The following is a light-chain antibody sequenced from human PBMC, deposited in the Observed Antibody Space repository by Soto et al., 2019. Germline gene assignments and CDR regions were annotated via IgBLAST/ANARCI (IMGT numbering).Light chain of an antibody. V-gene: IGKV3-11*01. Sequence: EMVVTQSPATLSVSPGERVALSCRASQSISRNLAWYQQKPGQAPRLLIYDASNRATGIPARFSGSGSGTDFTLTISSLEPEDFAVYYCQQRSKWPLTFGGGAKVDIK. CDR3: QQRSKWPLT. CDR2: DAS. CDR1: QSISRN. J-gene: IGKJ4*01.